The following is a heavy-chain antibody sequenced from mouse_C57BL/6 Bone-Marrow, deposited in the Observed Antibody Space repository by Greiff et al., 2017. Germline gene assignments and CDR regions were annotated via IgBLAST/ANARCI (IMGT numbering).Heavy chain of an antibody. D-gene: IGHD2-13*01. J-gene: IGHJ3*01. V-gene: IGHV2-2*01. CDR2: IWSGGST. CDR3: ARNGGDYVPFAY. Sequence: VQLQESGPGLVQPSQSLSITCTVSGFSLTSYGVHWVRQSPGKGLEWLGVIWSGGSTDYNAGFISRLSISKDNSKSQVFFTMNSLQADDTAIYYCARNGGDYVPFAYWGQGTLVTVSA. CDR1: GFSLTSYG.